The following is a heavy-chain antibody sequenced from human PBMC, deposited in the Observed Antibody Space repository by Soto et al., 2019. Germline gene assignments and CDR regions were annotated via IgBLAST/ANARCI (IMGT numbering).Heavy chain of an antibody. CDR2: ISSGGSP. CDR1: DESVTSPGNY. J-gene: IGHJ1*01. CDR3: TLNHCAGGGCYDRDY. D-gene: IGHD2-15*01. Sequence: VPLQESGPGLVKPSQTLSLTCAVSDESVTSPGNYWNWIRQRPDTGLEWIGYISSGGSPFYNPSLQSLVSLSLDTSNNLFSLTLKSVTAADTAVYYCTLNHCAGGGCYDRDYWGQGTRVTVSS. V-gene: IGHV4-31*01.